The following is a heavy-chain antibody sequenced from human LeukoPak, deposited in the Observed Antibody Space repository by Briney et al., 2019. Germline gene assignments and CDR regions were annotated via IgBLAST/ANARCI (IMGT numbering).Heavy chain of an antibody. CDR1: GGSISSSSYY. V-gene: IGHV4-39*01. Sequence: SETLSLTCTVSGGSISSSSYYWGWIRQPPGKGLEWIGSIYYSGSTYYNPSLKSRVTISVDTSKNQFSLKLSSVTAADTAVYYCARHGDYYDSSGPLDHWGQGTLVTVSS. CDR3: ARHGDYYDSSGPLDH. D-gene: IGHD3-22*01. CDR2: IYYSGST. J-gene: IGHJ4*02.